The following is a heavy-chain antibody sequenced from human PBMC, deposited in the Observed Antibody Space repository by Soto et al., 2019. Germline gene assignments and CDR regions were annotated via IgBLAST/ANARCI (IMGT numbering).Heavy chain of an antibody. CDR1: GFTFSDHY. D-gene: IGHD3-9*01. J-gene: IGHJ4*02. CDR2: TRNKANSYST. V-gene: IGHV3-72*01. CDR3: ARVALSVDPLKYSDY. Sequence: EVQLVESGGGLVQPGGSLRLSCAASGFTFSDHYMDWVRQAPGKGLEWVGRTRNKANSYSTEYAASVKGRFTISRDDSNNSLYLQMNSLKTEDTAVYYCARVALSVDPLKYSDYWGQGTLVTVSS.